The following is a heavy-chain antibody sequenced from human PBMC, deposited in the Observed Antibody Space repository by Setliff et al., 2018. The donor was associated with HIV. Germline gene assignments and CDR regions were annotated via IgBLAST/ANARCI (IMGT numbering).Heavy chain of an antibody. Sequence: GGSLRLSCAASGLTFRTSWVSWVRQAPGKGLEWVANINEDGSVTYSLDSVRGRFTFSRNNAKNSMFLQMNSLRAEDTAVYYCARVYDSSGYSLSIPGYWGQGTLVTVSS. D-gene: IGHD3-22*01. CDR1: GLTFRTSW. J-gene: IGHJ4*01. CDR2: INEDGSVT. V-gene: IGHV3-7*01. CDR3: ARVYDSSGYSLSIPGY.